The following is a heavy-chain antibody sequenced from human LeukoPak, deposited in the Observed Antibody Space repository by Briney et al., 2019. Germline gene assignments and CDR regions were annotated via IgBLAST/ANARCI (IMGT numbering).Heavy chain of an antibody. CDR2: IKQDGSEK. D-gene: IGHD3-10*01. J-gene: IGHJ6*03. V-gene: IGHV3-7*01. CDR3: ARDLSNYYGSGSYYYYYMDV. CDR1: GFTFSSYW. Sequence: GGSLRLSCAASGFTFSSYWMSWVRQAPGKGLEWVANIKQDGSEKYYVDSVKGRFTISRDNAKNSLYLQMNSLRAEDTAVYYCARDLSNYYGSGSYYYYYMDVWGKGTTVTVSS.